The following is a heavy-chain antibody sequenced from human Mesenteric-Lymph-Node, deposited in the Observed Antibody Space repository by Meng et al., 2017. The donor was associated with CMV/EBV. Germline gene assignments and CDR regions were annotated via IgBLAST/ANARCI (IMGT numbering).Heavy chain of an antibody. D-gene: IGHD2-21*02. CDR1: GFTFSRYA. CDR3: AREVTATSFDY. CDR2: ISFDGSNK. Sequence: SCAASGFTFSRYAMHWVRQAPGKGLVWVAVISFDGSNKYYADSVKGRFTISRDNSKNTLYLQMNSLRAEDTAVYYCAREVTATSFDYWGQGTLVTVSS. V-gene: IGHV3-30-3*01. J-gene: IGHJ4*02.